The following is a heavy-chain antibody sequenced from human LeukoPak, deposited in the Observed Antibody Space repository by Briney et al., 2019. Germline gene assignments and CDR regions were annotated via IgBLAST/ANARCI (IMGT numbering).Heavy chain of an antibody. V-gene: IGHV4-61*02. Sequence: SETLSLTCTVSGGSISSGGYYWSWIRQPAGKVLEWIGRIYTSGSTNYNPSLKSRVTISVDTSKNQFSLKLSSVTAADTAVYYCARGSFYYDSSGYQYYFDYWGQGTLVTVSS. CDR3: ARGSFYYDSSGYQYYFDY. CDR2: IYTSGST. CDR1: GGSISSGGYY. J-gene: IGHJ4*02. D-gene: IGHD3-22*01.